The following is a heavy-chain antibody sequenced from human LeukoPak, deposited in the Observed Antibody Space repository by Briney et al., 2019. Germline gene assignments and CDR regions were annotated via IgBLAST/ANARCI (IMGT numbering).Heavy chain of an antibody. Sequence: SVKVSCKASGGTFSRYAISWVRQAPGQWLELMGGIIPIFGTANYAQKFQGRVTITADESTSTAYMELSSLRSEDTAVYYCAREIAVAGYYYYYGMDVWGQGTTVTVSS. J-gene: IGHJ6*02. CDR3: AREIAVAGYYYYYGMDV. CDR1: GGTFSRYA. V-gene: IGHV1-69*13. D-gene: IGHD6-19*01. CDR2: IIPIFGTA.